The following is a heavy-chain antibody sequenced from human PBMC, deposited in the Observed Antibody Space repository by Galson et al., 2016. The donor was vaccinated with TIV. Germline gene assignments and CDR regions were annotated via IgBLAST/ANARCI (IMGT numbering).Heavy chain of an antibody. J-gene: IGHJ6*03. CDR1: GDSISSSY. CDR2: ISSSGFS. Sequence: LSLTCNVSGDSISSSYWSWIRPPPGKGLEWIGVISSSGFSNYNPTPKSRVTMSVDPSKKQISLRLSSVIAADTAIYYCSRVQWGSSLVSYYYHLDVWGKGTTVIVSS. CDR3: SRVQWGSSLVSYYYHLDV. V-gene: IGHV4-4*07. D-gene: IGHD5/OR15-5a*01.